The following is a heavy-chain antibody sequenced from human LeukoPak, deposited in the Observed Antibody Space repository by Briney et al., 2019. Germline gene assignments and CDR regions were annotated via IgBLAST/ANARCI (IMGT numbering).Heavy chain of an antibody. Sequence: PGGSLRLSCAASEVTFSSYSMNWVRQAPGKGLEWVSSISGSSSFIYYADSVRGRFTISRDNAKNSLYLQMDSLRAEDTAVYYXXRRPIASTDYXXFXDVWGKXXXVXXSS. CDR3: XRRPIASTDYXXFXDV. CDR1: EVTFSSYS. CDR2: ISGSSSFI. J-gene: IGHJ6*03. D-gene: IGHD6-13*01. V-gene: IGHV3-21*01.